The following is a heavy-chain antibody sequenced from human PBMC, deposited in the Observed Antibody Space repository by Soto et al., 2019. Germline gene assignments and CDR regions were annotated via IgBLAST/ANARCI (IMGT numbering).Heavy chain of an antibody. Sequence: SETLSLTCTVSGGSITLYYWNWIRRSPGKGLEGIGYMYSSGSTNYRSSLKSRVTISGDTSKNQFSLRVRSVTAADTAVYFCARSTGYGDSYFDYWGQGALVTVSA. V-gene: IGHV4-59*01. J-gene: IGHJ4*02. CDR3: ARSTGYGDSYFDY. CDR2: MYSSGST. D-gene: IGHD4-17*01. CDR1: GGSITLYY.